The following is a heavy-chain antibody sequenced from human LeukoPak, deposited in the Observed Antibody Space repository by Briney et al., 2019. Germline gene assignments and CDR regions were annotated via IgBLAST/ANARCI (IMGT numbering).Heavy chain of an antibody. V-gene: IGHV1-69*02. CDR3: AGGGSSGYPQDY. J-gene: IGHJ4*02. CDR2: IIPILGIA. Sequence: ASVKVSCKASGGTFSSYTISCVRQAPGHRLEWMGRIIPILGIANYAQKFQGRVAITADKSTSTAYMELSSLRSEDTAVYYCAGGGSSGYPQDYWGQGTLVTVSS. D-gene: IGHD3-22*01. CDR1: GGTFSSYT.